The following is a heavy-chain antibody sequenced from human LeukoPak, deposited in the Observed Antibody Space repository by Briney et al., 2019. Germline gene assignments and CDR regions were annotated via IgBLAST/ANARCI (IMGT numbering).Heavy chain of an antibody. V-gene: IGHV3-33*08. CDR2: IWYDGSNK. D-gene: IGHD6-19*01. CDR3: AREGIGFIAVAGGDYFDY. CDR1: GFTFSSYG. Sequence: GGSLRLSCAASGFTFSSYGVHWVRQAPGKGLEWVAVIWYDGSNKYYADSVKGRFTISRDNSKNTLYLQMNSLRAEDTAVYYCAREGIGFIAVAGGDYFDYWGQGTLVTVSS. J-gene: IGHJ4*02.